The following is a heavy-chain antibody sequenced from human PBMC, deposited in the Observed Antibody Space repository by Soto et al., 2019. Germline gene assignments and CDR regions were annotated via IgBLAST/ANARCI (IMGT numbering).Heavy chain of an antibody. CDR2: IWYDGSNK. CDR1: GFTFSSHG. Sequence: QVQLVESGGGVVQPGRSLRLSCAASGFTFSSHGMHWVRQAPGKGLEWVAVIWYDGSNKYYADSVKGRFTISRDNSKNTLYLQMNSLRAEDTAVYYCARGLTTDAFDIWGQGTMVTVSS. D-gene: IGHD3-10*01. CDR3: ARGLTTDAFDI. V-gene: IGHV3-33*01. J-gene: IGHJ3*02.